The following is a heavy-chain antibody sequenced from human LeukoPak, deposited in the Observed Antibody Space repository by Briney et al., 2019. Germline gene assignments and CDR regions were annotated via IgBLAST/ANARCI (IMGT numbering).Heavy chain of an antibody. J-gene: IGHJ3*02. CDR3: ARAVNYGDYGAGAFDI. D-gene: IGHD4-17*01. CDR1: GDSISSAGYF. Sequence: SETLSLTCTVSGDSISSAGYFWSWVRQHPGKGLEWIGYIYYSGSSYSNPSLKSRVTISVDTSKNQFSLKLSSVTAADTAVYYCARAVNYGDYGAGAFDIWGQGTMVTVSS. CDR2: IYYSGSS. V-gene: IGHV4-31*03.